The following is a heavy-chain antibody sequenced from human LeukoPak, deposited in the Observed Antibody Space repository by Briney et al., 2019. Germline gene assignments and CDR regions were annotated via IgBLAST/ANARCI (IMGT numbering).Heavy chain of an antibody. CDR2: IYYSGST. CDR1: GGSISSSSYY. CDR3: ARERPPDGFASSGWSSFDY. V-gene: IGHV4-39*07. Sequence: KPSETLSLTCTVSGGSISSSSYYWGWIRQPPGKGLEWIGSIYYSGSTYYNPSLKSRVTISVDTSKNQFSLKLSSVTAADTAVYYCARERPPDGFASSGWSSFDYWGQGTLVTVSS. J-gene: IGHJ4*02. D-gene: IGHD6-19*01.